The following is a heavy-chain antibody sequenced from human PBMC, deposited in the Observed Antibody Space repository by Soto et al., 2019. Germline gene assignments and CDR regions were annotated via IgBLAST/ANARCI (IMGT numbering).Heavy chain of an antibody. CDR1: GGTFSSYA. D-gene: IGHD5-18*01. CDR3: ARDSDTAMAKRYYYYGMDV. CDR2: IIPIFGTA. V-gene: IGHV1-69*13. J-gene: IGHJ6*02. Sequence: SVKVSCKAPGGTFSSYAISWVRQAPGQGLEWMGGIIPIFGTANYAQKFQGRVTITADESTSTAYMELSSLRSEDTAVYYCARDSDTAMAKRYYYYGMDVWGQGTTVTVSS.